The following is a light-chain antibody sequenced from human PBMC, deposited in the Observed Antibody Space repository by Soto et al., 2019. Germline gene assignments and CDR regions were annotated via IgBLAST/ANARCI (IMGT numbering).Light chain of an antibody. Sequence: QSALTQPASVSGSTGESITISCTGTSSDVGGYNYVSWYQHHPGKAPKLMIYDVTNRPSGVSNRFSGSKSGNTASLTISGLQAEDEADYYCTSYTTSSPYLVFGGGTK. V-gene: IGLV2-14*03. CDR2: DVT. CDR3: TSYTTSSPYLV. CDR1: SSDVGGYNY. J-gene: IGLJ3*02.